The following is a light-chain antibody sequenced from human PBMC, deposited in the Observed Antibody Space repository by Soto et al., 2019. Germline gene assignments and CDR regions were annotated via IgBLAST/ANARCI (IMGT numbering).Light chain of an antibody. CDR2: GNT. J-gene: IGLJ2*01. CDR1: SSNIGAGYD. V-gene: IGLV1-40*01. Sequence: QPVLTQPPSVSGAPGQRVTISCTGSSSNIGAGYDVNWYQHLPGTAPKLLIYGNTNRPSGVPDRFSGSKSGTSASLGITGLQAEDEADYYCQSYDSSLSAYVVFGGGTKLTVL. CDR3: QSYDSSLSAYVV.